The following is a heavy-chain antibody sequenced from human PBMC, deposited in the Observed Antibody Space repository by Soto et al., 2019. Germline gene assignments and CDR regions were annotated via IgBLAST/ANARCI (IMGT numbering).Heavy chain of an antibody. J-gene: IGHJ4*02. V-gene: IGHV3-21*01. Sequence: EVQLVESGGGLVKPGGSLRLSCAASGFTFSSYSMNWVRQAPGKGLEWVSSISSSGSYIYYADSVKGRFTISRDNAKISLYLQMNGLRAEDTAVYFCARREAYYFDYWGQGTLVTVSS. CDR2: ISSSGSYI. D-gene: IGHD1-26*01. CDR3: ARREAYYFDY. CDR1: GFTFSSYS.